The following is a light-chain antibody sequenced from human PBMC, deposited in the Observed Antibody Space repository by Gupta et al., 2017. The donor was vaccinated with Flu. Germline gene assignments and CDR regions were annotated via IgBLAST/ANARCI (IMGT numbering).Light chain of an antibody. V-gene: IGKV3-20*01. CDR1: QSVSSNY. Sequence: LSLAPGERATLSCRASQSVSSNYFAWYQQKPGQAPRLLIYGASNRASGIPDRFSGSGSGTDFTLTIRRLEPEDSAVYYCQHFGSSLYTFGQGTKLEIK. J-gene: IGKJ2*01. CDR2: GAS. CDR3: QHFGSSLYT.